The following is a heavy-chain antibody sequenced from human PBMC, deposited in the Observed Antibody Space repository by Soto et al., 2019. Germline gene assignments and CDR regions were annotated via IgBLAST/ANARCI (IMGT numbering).Heavy chain of an antibody. V-gene: IGHV1-2*02. D-gene: IGHD6-13*01. J-gene: IGHJ4*02. Sequence: QVQLVQSGAEVKKPGASVKVSCKASGYTFTGYYMHWVRQAPGQGLEWMGWINPNSGGTNYAQKFQGRVTMTRDTSISTAYMELSRLRSDDTAVYYCARDPNSIAAAGTLDYWGQGTLVTVSS. CDR3: ARDPNSIAAAGTLDY. CDR1: GYTFTGYY. CDR2: INPNSGGT.